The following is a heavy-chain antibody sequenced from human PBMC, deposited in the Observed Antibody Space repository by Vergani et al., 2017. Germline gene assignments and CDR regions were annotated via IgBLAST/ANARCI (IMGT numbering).Heavy chain of an antibody. CDR2: ISSSSSXI. CDR3: ARDPTPQCCSGGSCYSGWFDP. Sequence: EVQLVESGGGLVKPGGSLRLSCAASGFTFSSYSMNWVRQAPGKGLEWVSSISSSSSXIYYADSVKGRFTISRDNAKNSLYLQMNSLRAEETAVYYCARDPTPQCCSGGSCYSGWFDPWGQGTLVTVSS. CDR1: GFTFSSYS. J-gene: IGHJ5*02. V-gene: IGHV3-21*01. D-gene: IGHD2-15*01.